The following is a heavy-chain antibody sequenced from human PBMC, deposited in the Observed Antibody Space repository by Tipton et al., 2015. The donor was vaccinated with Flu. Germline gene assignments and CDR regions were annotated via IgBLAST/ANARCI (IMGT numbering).Heavy chain of an antibody. V-gene: IGHV3-53*01. CDR3: AREPGTPFDI. CDR1: GFTVSSNY. CDR2: IYIGGST. J-gene: IGHJ3*02. Sequence: SLRLSCAASGFTVSSNYMSWVRQAPGKGLEWVSVIYIGGSTYYADSVKGRFTISSDNSKNTLYLQMNSLRAEDTAVYYCAREPGTPFDIWGQGTMVTVSS. D-gene: IGHD3-10*01.